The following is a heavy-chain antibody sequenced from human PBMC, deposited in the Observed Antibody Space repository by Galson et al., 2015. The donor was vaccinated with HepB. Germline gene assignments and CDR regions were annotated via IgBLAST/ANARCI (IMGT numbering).Heavy chain of an antibody. D-gene: IGHD2-2*01. J-gene: IGHJ6*02. Sequence: SLRLSCAASGFTFSNYWMRWVRQAPGKGLEWVANIKEDGSEKYYVDSVKGRFTISRENAKNSLYLQMNSLRAGDTAVYYCARGGKRSPYQLPPGYYYGMDVWGQGTTVTVSS. CDR1: GFTFSNYW. CDR2: IKEDGSEK. CDR3: ARGGKRSPYQLPPGYYYGMDV. V-gene: IGHV3-7*01.